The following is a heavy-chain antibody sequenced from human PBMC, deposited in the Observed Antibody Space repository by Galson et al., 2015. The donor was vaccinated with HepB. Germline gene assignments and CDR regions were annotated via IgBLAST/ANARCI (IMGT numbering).Heavy chain of an antibody. CDR1: EFIFSDFT. J-gene: IGHJ4*02. V-gene: IGHV3-21*01. CDR2: ISSSGYYT. Sequence: SLRLSCAGSEFIFSDFTMNWVRQAPGKGLEWVSSISSSGYYTDYADSVKGRFTISRDNAKNSLFLQMNSPRADDTAVYYCARVLSTSWASGFDYWGQGTLVTVS. D-gene: IGHD2-2*01. CDR3: ARVLSTSWASGFDY.